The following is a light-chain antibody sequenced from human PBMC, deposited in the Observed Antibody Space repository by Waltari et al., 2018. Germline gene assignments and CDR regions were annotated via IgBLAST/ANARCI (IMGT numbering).Light chain of an antibody. J-gene: IGLJ1*01. CDR3: SSYAGGNKV. CDR2: DVS. Sequence: QSALTQPPSASGSPGQSVTISCTGTSSDVGAYNFVSWYQQHPGKAPKLMIYDVSKRPSGVPERLSGARSGNTASRTVSGLQGGDEADYYCSSYAGGNKVFGTGTKVTVL. CDR1: SSDVGAYNF. V-gene: IGLV2-8*01.